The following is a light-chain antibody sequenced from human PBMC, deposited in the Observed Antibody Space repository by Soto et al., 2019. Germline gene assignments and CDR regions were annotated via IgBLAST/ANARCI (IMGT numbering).Light chain of an antibody. CDR3: QQYGRSPQAAWT. Sequence: EIVLTQSPDTLSLSPGERATLSCRASQSVSTNSLAWYQQRPGQAPRPLIYGASSRATGTPDRFSGSGSGTDFTLIISRLEPEDFAVYYCQQYGRSPQAAWTFGQGTKVDIK. J-gene: IGKJ1*01. CDR2: GAS. CDR1: QSVSTNS. V-gene: IGKV3-20*01.